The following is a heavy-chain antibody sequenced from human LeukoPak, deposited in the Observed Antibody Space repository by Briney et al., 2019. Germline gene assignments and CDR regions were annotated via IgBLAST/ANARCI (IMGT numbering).Heavy chain of an antibody. CDR2: INHSGST. D-gene: IGHD3-10*01. Sequence: SETLSLTCAVYGGSFSGYYWSWIRQPPGKGLEWIGEINHSGSTNYNPSLKSRVTISVDTSKNQFSLKLSSVTAADTAVYYCARRYYYGSGSYEFDPWGQGTLVTVSS. J-gene: IGHJ5*02. V-gene: IGHV4-34*01. CDR1: GGSFSGYY. CDR3: ARRYYYGSGSYEFDP.